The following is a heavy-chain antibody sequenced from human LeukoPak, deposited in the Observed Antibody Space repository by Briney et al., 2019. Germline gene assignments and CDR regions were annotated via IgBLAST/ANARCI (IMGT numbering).Heavy chain of an antibody. CDR1: GFTFSNAW. CDR2: IKSKTDGGTT. CDR3: TTDRSYYDSSGYQEYYFHY. D-gene: IGHD3-22*01. V-gene: IGHV3-15*01. Sequence: PGGSLRLSCAASGFTFSNAWMSWVRQAPGKGLEWVGRIKSKTDGGTTDYAAPVKGRFTISRDDSKNTLYLQMNSLKTEDTAVYYCTTDRSYYDSSGYQEYYFHYWGQGTLVTVSS. J-gene: IGHJ4*02.